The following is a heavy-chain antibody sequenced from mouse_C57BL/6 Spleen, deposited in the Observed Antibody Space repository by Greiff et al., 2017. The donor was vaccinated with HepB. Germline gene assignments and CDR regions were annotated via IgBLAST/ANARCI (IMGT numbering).Heavy chain of an antibody. V-gene: IGHV5-4*03. Sequence: EVMLVESGGGLVKPGGSRKLSGAASGFTFSSYARSWVRQTPERRLEWVATISDGGSYTYYPDNVKGRFTISRDNAKNNLYLQMSHLKSEDTAMYYCARVYYGSRVAYWGQGTLVTVSA. CDR3: ARVYYGSRVAY. J-gene: IGHJ3*01. CDR2: ISDGGSYT. D-gene: IGHD1-1*01. CDR1: GFTFSSYA.